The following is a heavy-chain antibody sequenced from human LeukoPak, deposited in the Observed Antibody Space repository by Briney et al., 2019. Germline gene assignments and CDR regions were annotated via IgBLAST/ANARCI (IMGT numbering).Heavy chain of an antibody. D-gene: IGHD3-3*01. CDR1: GFTFSSYS. CDR3: ARGYYDFWSGIYIGIVELMGY. J-gene: IGHJ4*02. CDR2: ISSSSSTI. Sequence: GGSLRLSCAASGFTFSSYSMNWVRQAPGKGLEWVSYISSSSSTIYYADSVKGRFTISRDNAENSLYLQMNSLRAEDTAVYYCARGYYDFWSGIYIGIVELMGYWGQGTLVTVSS. V-gene: IGHV3-48*01.